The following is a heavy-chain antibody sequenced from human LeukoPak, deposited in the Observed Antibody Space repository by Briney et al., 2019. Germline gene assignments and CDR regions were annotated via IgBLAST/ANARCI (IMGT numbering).Heavy chain of an antibody. CDR3: AKGDLSGGTFYFDY. Sequence: PPGGSLRLSCAASRFIFSSYGMSWVRQAPGKGLEWVSAISGSGAGTYYADSVKGRFTISRDNSKNTLYLQMNSLRVEDTAVYYCAKGDLSGGTFYFDYWGQGTLVSVSS. V-gene: IGHV3-23*01. J-gene: IGHJ4*02. CDR1: RFIFSSYG. D-gene: IGHD2-15*01. CDR2: ISGSGAGT.